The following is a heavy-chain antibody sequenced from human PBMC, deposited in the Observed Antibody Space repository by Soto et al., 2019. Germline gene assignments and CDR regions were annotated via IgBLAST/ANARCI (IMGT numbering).Heavy chain of an antibody. CDR1: DDSLSSTSYY. CDR2: VHFSGSI. D-gene: IGHD2-2*01. CDR3: GRGGDAHKMGLH. J-gene: IGHJ1*01. V-gene: IGHV4-61*01. Sequence: QVQLQESGPGLVKPSETLSLICSVSDDSLSSTSYYWSWIRQPPGKGLEWIGFVHFSGSIHYNASIKSRHTISVDTSRKQTSRKMTSLTAADTAVYFCGRGGDAHKMGLHWGQGTLVTVSS.